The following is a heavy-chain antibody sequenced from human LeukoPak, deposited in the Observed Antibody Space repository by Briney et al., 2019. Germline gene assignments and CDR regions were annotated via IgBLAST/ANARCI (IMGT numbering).Heavy chain of an antibody. J-gene: IGHJ4*02. CDR1: GYTFTNYY. CDR3: ARVRYSSGWYLRGGELTEREYYFDY. CDR2: INPDSGGT. Sequence: ASVKVSCKASGYTFTNYYIYWVRQAPGQGLEWMGWINPDSGGTNYAQKFQGRVTMTRDTSISTAYMELSRLRSDDTAVYYCARVRYSSGWYLRGGELTEREYYFDYWGQGTLVTVSS. V-gene: IGHV1-2*02. D-gene: IGHD6-19*01.